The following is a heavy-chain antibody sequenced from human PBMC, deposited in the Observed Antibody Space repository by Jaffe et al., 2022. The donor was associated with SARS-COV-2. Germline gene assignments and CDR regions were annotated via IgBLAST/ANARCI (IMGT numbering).Heavy chain of an antibody. J-gene: IGHJ4*02. CDR2: ISYDGSNK. CDR1: GFTFSSYA. D-gene: IGHD3-10*01. V-gene: IGHV3-30*04. Sequence: QVQLVESGGGVVQPGRSLRLSCAASGFTFSSYAMHWVRQAPGKGLEWVAVISYDGSNKYYADSVKGRFTISRDNSKNTLYLQMNSLRAEDTAVYYCARGSAVRGDPMDYWGQGTLVTVSS. CDR3: ARGSAVRGDPMDY.